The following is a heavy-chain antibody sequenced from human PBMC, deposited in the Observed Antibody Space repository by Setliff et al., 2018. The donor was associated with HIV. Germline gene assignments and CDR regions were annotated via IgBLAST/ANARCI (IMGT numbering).Heavy chain of an antibody. Sequence: SETLSLTCTVSGGSINSGIYYWTWIRQPAGKGLEWLGRIHIGGNTNYNPSLKSRVTMSVDTSKNQFSLNLNSVTATDTAVYYCARTFGDLKHYNYYYTIDVWGQGTTVTVSS. D-gene: IGHD3-10*01. CDR3: ARTFGDLKHYNYYYTIDV. CDR1: GGSINSGIYY. CDR2: IHIGGNT. J-gene: IGHJ6*02. V-gene: IGHV4-61*02.